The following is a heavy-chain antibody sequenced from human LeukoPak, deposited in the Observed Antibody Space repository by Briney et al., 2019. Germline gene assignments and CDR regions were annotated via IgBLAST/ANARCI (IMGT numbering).Heavy chain of an antibody. CDR1: GFTFSNTA. CDR2: ISGSGLNA. Sequence: PGGSLRLSCAASGFTFSNTAMSWVRQAPGKGLEWLSIISGSGLNAYYADSVKGRFTISRDNSKNTLYLQMNSLRAEDTAVYYCASIAWELLHGYYFDYWGQGTLVTVSS. V-gene: IGHV3-23*01. D-gene: IGHD1-26*01. CDR3: ASIAWELLHGYYFDY. J-gene: IGHJ4*02.